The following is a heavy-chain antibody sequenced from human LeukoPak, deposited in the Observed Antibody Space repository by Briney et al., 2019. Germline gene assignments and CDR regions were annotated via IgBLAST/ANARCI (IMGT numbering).Heavy chain of an antibody. Sequence: GGSLRLSCAASGVSFSTHSMNWGRQAPGKGLEWVSSISGSSIYIYYAASVKGRFTISRDNARNSLYLQMNSLRAEDTAIYYCARDRYGYDDYGMDVWGQGTTVTVSS. D-gene: IGHD5-18*01. CDR3: ARDRYGYDDYGMDV. CDR2: ISGSSIYI. CDR1: GVSFSTHS. V-gene: IGHV3-21*01. J-gene: IGHJ6*02.